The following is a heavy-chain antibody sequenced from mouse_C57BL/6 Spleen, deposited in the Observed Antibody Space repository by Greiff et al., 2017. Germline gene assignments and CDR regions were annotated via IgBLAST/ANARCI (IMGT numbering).Heavy chain of an antibody. CDR3: ARDSNYGFAY. CDR2: ISSGGSYT. D-gene: IGHD2-5*01. Sequence: EVQVVESGGDLVKPGGSLKLSCAASGFTFSSYGMSWVRQTPDKRLEWVATISSGGSYTYYPDSVKGRFTFSRDNAKNTLYLQMSSLKAEDTAMYYSARDSNYGFAYWGQGTLVTVSA. J-gene: IGHJ3*01. V-gene: IGHV5-6*01. CDR1: GFTFSSYG.